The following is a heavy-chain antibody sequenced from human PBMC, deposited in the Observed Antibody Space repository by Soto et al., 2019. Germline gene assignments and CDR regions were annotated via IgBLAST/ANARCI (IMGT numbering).Heavy chain of an antibody. J-gene: IGHJ4*02. V-gene: IGHV1-18*01. CDR3: ARRRYGDY. CDR1: GYAFTTYG. D-gene: IGHD1-1*01. Sequence: QVHLVQSGAEVKKPGASVKVSCKGSGYAFTTYGITWVRKAPGQGLEWMGWISAHNGNTNYAKKLQARVTVTRDTSTSADYMELRRLRSDDTGVYYCARRRYGDYWGQGALVTVSS. CDR2: ISAHNGNT.